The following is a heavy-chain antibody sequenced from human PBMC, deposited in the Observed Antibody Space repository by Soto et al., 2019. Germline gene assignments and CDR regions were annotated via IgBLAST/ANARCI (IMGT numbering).Heavy chain of an antibody. J-gene: IGHJ3*02. CDR3: ARDSMTTVMGDYAVDI. V-gene: IGHV4-4*07. CDR2: IYSSGST. Sequence: SETLSLTCTVSGGSINTYYWSWIRQSAGKGLEWIGRIYSSGSTRYNPSLQSRLTMSVDTSKSQFSLRLSSVTAADTAIYYCARDSMTTVMGDYAVDIRGQRTTVT. CDR1: GGSINTYY. D-gene: IGHD4-17*01.